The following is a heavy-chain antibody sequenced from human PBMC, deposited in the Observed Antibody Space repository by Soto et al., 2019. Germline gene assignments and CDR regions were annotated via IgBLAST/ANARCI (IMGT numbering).Heavy chain of an antibody. Sequence: GGSLRLSCAASGFTFSDYYMSWIRQAPGKGLEWVSYISSSGSTIYYADSVKGRFTISRDNAKNSLYLQMNSLRAEDTAVYYCARERSSWYYYYYMDVWGKGTTVTVSS. CDR3: ARERSSWYYYYYMDV. CDR2: ISSSGSTI. J-gene: IGHJ6*03. V-gene: IGHV3-11*01. D-gene: IGHD6-13*01. CDR1: GFTFSDYY.